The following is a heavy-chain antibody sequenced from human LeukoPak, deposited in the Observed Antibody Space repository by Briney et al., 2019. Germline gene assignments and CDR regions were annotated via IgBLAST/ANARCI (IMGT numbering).Heavy chain of an antibody. D-gene: IGHD6-19*01. CDR1: GGTFSSYA. CDR3: ASLVAGGN. J-gene: IGHJ4*02. CDR2: IIPIFGTA. V-gene: IGHV1-69*13. Sequence: WASVKVSCKASGGTFSSYAISWVRQAPGQGLEWMGGIIPIFGTANYAQKFQGRVTITADESTSTAYMELSSLRSEDTAVYYRASLVAGGNWGQGTLVTVSS.